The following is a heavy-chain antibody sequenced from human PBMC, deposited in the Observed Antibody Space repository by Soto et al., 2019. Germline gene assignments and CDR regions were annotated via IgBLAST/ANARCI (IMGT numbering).Heavy chain of an antibody. J-gene: IGHJ4*02. V-gene: IGHV1-18*01. Sequence: ASVKVSCKASGYIFTSYYISWVRQAPGQGLEWMGWISAYNGNTNYAQKIQGRVTMTTDTSTSTAYMELGSLRSDDTAVYYCARDAPPADYWGQGTLVTVSS. CDR1: GYIFTSYY. CDR2: ISAYNGNT. CDR3: ARDAPPADY.